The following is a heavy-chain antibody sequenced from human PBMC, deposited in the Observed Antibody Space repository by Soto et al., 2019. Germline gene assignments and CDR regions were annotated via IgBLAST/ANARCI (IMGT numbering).Heavy chain of an antibody. J-gene: IGHJ6*02. V-gene: IGHV3-48*01. D-gene: IGHD6-13*01. CDR1: GFTFSSYS. Sequence: PGGSLRLSCAASGFTFSSYSMNWVRQAPGKGLEWVSYISSSSSTIYYADSVKGRFTISRDNAKNSLYLQMNSLRAEDTAVYYCAREQQPFTAYYYYGMDVWGQGTTVTVSS. CDR3: AREQQPFTAYYYYGMDV. CDR2: ISSSSSTI.